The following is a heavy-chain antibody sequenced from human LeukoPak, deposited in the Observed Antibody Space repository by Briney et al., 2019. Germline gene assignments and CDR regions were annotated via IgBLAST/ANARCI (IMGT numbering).Heavy chain of an antibody. V-gene: IGHV3-15*01. J-gene: IGHJ4*02. CDR3: AKELLVGLVDY. D-gene: IGHD1-26*01. CDR1: GFTFSDAW. CDR2: IKSEADRGTTDDGTT. Sequence: PGGSLRLSCAASGFTFSDAWMSWVRQAPGKGLEWVGLIKSEADRGTTDDGTTDYAAPVKGRFIISRDDSKNTLYLQMNSLRAEDTAVYYCAKELLVGLVDYWGQGTLVTVSS.